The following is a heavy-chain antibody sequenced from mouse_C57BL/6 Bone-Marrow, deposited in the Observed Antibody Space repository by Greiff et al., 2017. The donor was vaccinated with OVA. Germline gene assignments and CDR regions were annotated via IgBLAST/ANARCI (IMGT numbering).Heavy chain of an antibody. J-gene: IGHJ2*01. D-gene: IGHD3-2*02. Sequence: VQLQQSGAELVKPGASVKMSCKASGYTFTSYWITWVKQRPGQGLEWIGDIYPGSGSTNYNEKFKSKATLTVDTSASTAYMQLSSLTSEDSAVYYCARRQLSLGYWGQGTTLTVSS. CDR2: IYPGSGST. V-gene: IGHV1-55*01. CDR1: GYTFTSYW. CDR3: ARRQLSLGY.